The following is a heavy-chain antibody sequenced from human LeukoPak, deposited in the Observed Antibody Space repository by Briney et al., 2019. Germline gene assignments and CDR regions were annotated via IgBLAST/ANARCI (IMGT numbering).Heavy chain of an antibody. V-gene: IGHV4-34*01. CDR1: GGSFSGYY. CDR3: ARHPKRGYYDSSGYYLDAFDI. J-gene: IGHJ3*02. D-gene: IGHD3-22*01. Sequence: SETLSLTCAVYGGSFSGYYWSWIRQPPGKGLEWIGEMNHSGSTNYNPSLKSRVTISVDTSKNQFSLKLSSVTAADTAVYYCARHPKRGYYDSSGYYLDAFDIWGQGTMVTVSS. CDR2: MNHSGST.